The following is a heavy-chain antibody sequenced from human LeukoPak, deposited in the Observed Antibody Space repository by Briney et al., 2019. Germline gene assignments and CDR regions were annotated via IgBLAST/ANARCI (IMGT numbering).Heavy chain of an antibody. CDR2: ISAYNGNT. D-gene: IGHD2-8*01. Sequence: ASVKVSCKASGYTFTSSGISWVRQAPGQGLEWMGWISAYNGNTNYAQKLQGRVTMTTDTSTSTAYMELRSLRSDDTAVYYCARYFGGGRATNGFDYWGQGTLVTVSS. CDR1: GYTFTSSG. J-gene: IGHJ4*02. CDR3: ARYFGGGRATNGFDY. V-gene: IGHV1-18*01.